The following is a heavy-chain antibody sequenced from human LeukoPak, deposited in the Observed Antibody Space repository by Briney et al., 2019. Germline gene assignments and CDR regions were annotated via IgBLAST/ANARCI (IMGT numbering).Heavy chain of an antibody. Sequence: PSETLSLTCAVSGGSISSGGYSWSWIRQPPGKGLELIGYIYHSGSTYYNPSLKSRVTISVDRSKNQFSLKLSSVTAAGTAVYYCARGRYSSGWYADYFDYWGQGTLVTVSS. CDR3: ARGRYSSGWYADYFDY. CDR2: IYHSGST. V-gene: IGHV4-30-2*01. J-gene: IGHJ4*02. CDR1: GGSISSGGYS. D-gene: IGHD6-19*01.